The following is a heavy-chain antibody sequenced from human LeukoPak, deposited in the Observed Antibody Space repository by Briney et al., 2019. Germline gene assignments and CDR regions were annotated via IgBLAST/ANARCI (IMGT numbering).Heavy chain of an antibody. J-gene: IGHJ6*03. D-gene: IGHD1-26*01. V-gene: IGHV1-18*01. CDR2: ISAYNCNT. CDR1: XYTXTRYG. CDR3: ARRIMGATYGYYYYYMDV. Sequence: ASVRVSCKAFXYTXTRYGISWVRQAPGKGVEWMGWISAYNCNTNYAQKLQGRVTMTTDTSTSTAYMELMSLRSDDTAVYYCARRIMGATYGYYYYYMDVWGKGTTVTVSS.